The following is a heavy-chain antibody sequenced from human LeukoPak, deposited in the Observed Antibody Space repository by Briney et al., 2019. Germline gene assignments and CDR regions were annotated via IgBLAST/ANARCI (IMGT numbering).Heavy chain of an antibody. CDR2: IYYSGST. CDR1: GGSISGSSYY. CDR3: ARELRMAVAGSRDY. J-gene: IGHJ4*02. Sequence: SETLSLTCTVSGGSISGSSYYWGWIRQPPGKGLEWIGSIYYSGSTYYNPSLKSRVTISVDTSKNQISLKLSSVTAADTAVYYCARELRMAVAGSRDYWGQGTLVTVSS. D-gene: IGHD6-19*01. V-gene: IGHV4-39*07.